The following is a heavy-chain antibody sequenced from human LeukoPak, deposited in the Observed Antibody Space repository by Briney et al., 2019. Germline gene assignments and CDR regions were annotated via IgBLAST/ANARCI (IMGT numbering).Heavy chain of an antibody. V-gene: IGHV4-59*01. Sequence: SETLSLTCTVSGGSISSYYWSWIRQPPGKGLEWIGYIYYSGSTNYNPSLKSRVTISVDTSKNQFSLKLSSVTAADTAVYYCARVEIPGYCNGGSCYFGAFDIWGQGTMVTVSS. CDR2: IYYSGST. D-gene: IGHD2-15*01. J-gene: IGHJ3*02. CDR3: ARVEIPGYCNGGSCYFGAFDI. CDR1: GGSISSYY.